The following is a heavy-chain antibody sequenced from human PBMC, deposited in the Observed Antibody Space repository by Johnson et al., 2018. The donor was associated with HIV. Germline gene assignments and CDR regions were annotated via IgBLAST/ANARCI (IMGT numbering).Heavy chain of an antibody. V-gene: IGHV3-9*01. CDR2: ISWNSGSI. J-gene: IGHJ3*02. Sequence: VQLVESGGGLVQPGRSLRLSCAASGFTFDDYAMHWVRQAPGKGLEWVSGISWNSGSIGYADSVKGRFTISRDNSKNTLYLQMNSLRAEDTALYYCAKDEIEVAAPWLAFDIWGQGTMVTVSS. D-gene: IGHD2-15*01. CDR3: AKDEIEVAAPWLAFDI. CDR1: GFTFDDYA.